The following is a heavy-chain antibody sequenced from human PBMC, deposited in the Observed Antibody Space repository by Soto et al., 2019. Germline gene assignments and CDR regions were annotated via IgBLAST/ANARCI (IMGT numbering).Heavy chain of an antibody. V-gene: IGHV2-5*02. D-gene: IGHD3-9*01. CDR2: IYWDDSK. Sequence: SGPNAGEPTQTLTLTCTFSGFSLSTSGVGVGWIRQPPGKALEWLAVIYWDDSKHYSPSLRSRLTITKDTSKNQVVLTMTNMDPMDTGTYYCAHKGPEDWPLDYWGQGTLVTVSS. CDR3: AHKGPEDWPLDY. CDR1: GFSLSTSGVG. J-gene: IGHJ4*02.